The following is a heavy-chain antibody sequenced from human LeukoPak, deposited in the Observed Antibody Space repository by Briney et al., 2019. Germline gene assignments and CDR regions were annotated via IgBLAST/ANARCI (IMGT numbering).Heavy chain of an antibody. V-gene: IGHV4-59*01. Sequence: KPSDTLSLTCTVSCGSISSYYWSWIRQPPRKGLEWIGYIYYSGSNNYNPSLKRRVTISVDTSKNQFSLKLSSVTAAHTAVYYCARALFYSSSLIGKYYFDYWGQGPLVTVSS. J-gene: IGHJ4*02. CDR3: ARALFYSSSLIGKYYFDY. CDR1: CGSISSYY. D-gene: IGHD6-13*01. CDR2: IYYSGSN.